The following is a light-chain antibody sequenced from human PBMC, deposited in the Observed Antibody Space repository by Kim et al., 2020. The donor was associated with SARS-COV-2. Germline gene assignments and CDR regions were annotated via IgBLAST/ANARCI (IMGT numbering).Light chain of an antibody. J-gene: IGKJ1*01. Sequence: PGERATLSCRASQSGSNNYIAWYQQKPGQAPRLRIYGASSRATGIPDRFSGSGSGTDFTLTISRLEPEEFAVFYCQQYGGSPRTFGQGTKVEIK. V-gene: IGKV3-20*01. CDR1: QSGSNNY. CDR2: GAS. CDR3: QQYGGSPRT.